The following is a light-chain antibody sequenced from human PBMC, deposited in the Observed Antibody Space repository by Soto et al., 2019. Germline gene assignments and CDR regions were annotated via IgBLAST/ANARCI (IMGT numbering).Light chain of an antibody. V-gene: IGKV3-11*01. CDR1: QCVSML. J-gene: IGKJ5*01. CDR2: DAS. CDR3: QQRSSWPIT. Sequence: EIVLTQSPATLSSSVGERASVSCRASQCVSMLLAWYLQRPGQAPSLLIFDASKRAAGVPARFNGSGSETEFTLTIRILEPEDFAVYYCQQRSSWPITFGQGTRLEI.